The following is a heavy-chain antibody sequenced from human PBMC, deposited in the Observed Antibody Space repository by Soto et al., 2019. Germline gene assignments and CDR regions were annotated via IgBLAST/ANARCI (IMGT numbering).Heavy chain of an antibody. CDR3: ATSIAARLIPYYYYMDV. CDR2: ISYDGSNK. CDR1: GFTFSSYG. V-gene: IGHV3-30*03. Sequence: GGSLRLSCAASGFTFSSYGMHWVRQAPGKGLEWVAVISYDGSNKYYADSVKGRFPISRDNSKNTLYLQMNSLRAEDTAVYYCATSIAARLIPYYYYMDVWGKGTTVTVSS. D-gene: IGHD6-6*01. J-gene: IGHJ6*03.